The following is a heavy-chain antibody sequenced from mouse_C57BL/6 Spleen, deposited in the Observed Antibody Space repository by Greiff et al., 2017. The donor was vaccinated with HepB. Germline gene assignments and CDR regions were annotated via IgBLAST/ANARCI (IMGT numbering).Heavy chain of an antibody. V-gene: IGHV1-55*01. D-gene: IGHD1-1*01. CDR1: GYTFTSYW. CDR2: IYPGSGST. CDR3: ARGHGAVVEDWYFDV. Sequence: QVQLQQPGAELVKPGASVKMSCKASGYTFTSYWITWVKQRPGQGLEWIGDIYPGSGSTNYNEKFKSKATLTVDTSSSTAYMQLSSLTSEDSAVYYCARGHGAVVEDWYFDVWGTGTTVTVSS. J-gene: IGHJ1*03.